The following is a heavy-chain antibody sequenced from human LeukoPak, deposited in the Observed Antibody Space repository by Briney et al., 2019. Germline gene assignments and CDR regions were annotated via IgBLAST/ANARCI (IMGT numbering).Heavy chain of an antibody. CDR1: GVSISSSGYY. Sequence: SETLSLTCTVSGVSISSSGYYWGWIRQPPGKGLEWFASIYYSGSTYYNPSLKSRVTISVDTSKNQLSLKLSSLTAADTAVYYCARHEYSGSYYGLSWFDPWGQGTLVTVSS. J-gene: IGHJ5*02. CDR3: ARHEYSGSYYGLSWFDP. CDR2: IYYSGST. D-gene: IGHD1-26*01. V-gene: IGHV4-39*01.